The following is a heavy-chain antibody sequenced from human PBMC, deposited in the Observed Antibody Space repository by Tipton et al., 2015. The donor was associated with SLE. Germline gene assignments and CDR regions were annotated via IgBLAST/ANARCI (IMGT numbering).Heavy chain of an antibody. V-gene: IGHV4-31*03. J-gene: IGHJ5*02. CDR2: IYYTGST. CDR3: ARGLRGVMTGDWFDP. CDR1: SGSMTSSIYY. D-gene: IGHD3-16*01. Sequence: TLSLTCTVSSGSMTSSIYYWGWIRQSPGKGLEGIGYIYYTGSTFYNPPLNSRLTISVDTSKNQFSLKLSSVTAADTAVYYCARGLRGVMTGDWFDPWGQGTLVTVSS.